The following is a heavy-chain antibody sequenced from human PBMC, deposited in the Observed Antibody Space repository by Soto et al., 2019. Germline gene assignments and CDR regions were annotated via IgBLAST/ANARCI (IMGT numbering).Heavy chain of an antibody. CDR2: IKPDESEK. Sequence: GSLRLSCTASGFTFSGSWMTWVRQAPGKGLEWVARIKPDESEKKYADSVKGRFSISRDNAKNSMYLQMDSLRGEDTAVYYCVRGGSNYASWGQGTLVTVSS. V-gene: IGHV3-7*01. D-gene: IGHD4-4*01. CDR1: GFTFSGSW. J-gene: IGHJ5*02. CDR3: VRGGSNYAS.